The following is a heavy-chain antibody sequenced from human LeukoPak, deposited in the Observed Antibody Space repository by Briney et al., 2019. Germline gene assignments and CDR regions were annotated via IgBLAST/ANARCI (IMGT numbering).Heavy chain of an antibody. CDR2: IGSAGDT. D-gene: IGHD4-17*01. V-gene: IGHV3-13*04. J-gene: IGHJ2*01. CDR3: ARVLNFSRGTVTPLSNWYFDL. CDR1: GFTFSSYD. Sequence: PGGTLSLSCAASGFTFSSYDMHWVRQATRQGLEWVSAIGSAGDTYYADSVKGRFTNSRENARNSVYLQMNSLRAGDTAVYYCARVLNFSRGTVTPLSNWYFDLWGRGTLVTVS.